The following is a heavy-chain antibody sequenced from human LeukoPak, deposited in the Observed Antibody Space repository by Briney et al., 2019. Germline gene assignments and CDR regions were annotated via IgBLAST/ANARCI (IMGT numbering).Heavy chain of an antibody. Sequence: SETLSLTCAVYGGSFSGYYWSWIRQPPGKGLEWIGEINHSGSTNYNPSLKSRVTISVDTSKNQFSLKLSSVTAADTAVYYCARGDEVGATIFDYWGQGTLVTVSS. CDR2: INHSGST. V-gene: IGHV4-34*01. CDR3: ARGDEVGATIFDY. J-gene: IGHJ4*02. CDR1: GGSFSGYY. D-gene: IGHD1-26*01.